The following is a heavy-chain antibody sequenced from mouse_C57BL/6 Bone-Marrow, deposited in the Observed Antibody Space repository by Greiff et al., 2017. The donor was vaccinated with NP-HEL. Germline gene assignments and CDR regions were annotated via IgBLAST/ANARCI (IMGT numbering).Heavy chain of an antibody. CDR1: GYTFTSYW. V-gene: IGHV1-5*01. Sequence: VQLQQSGPVLARPGASVKMSCKPSGYTFTSYWMHWVKQRPGQGLEWIGAIYPGNSDTSYNQKFKCKAKLTAVPSARTTYMELSNLTNAESAVYYGTYGNYYYAMDYWDQGTSDTVSS. CDR2: IYPGNSDT. J-gene: IGHJ4*01. D-gene: IGHD2-1*01. CDR3: TYGNYYYAMDY.